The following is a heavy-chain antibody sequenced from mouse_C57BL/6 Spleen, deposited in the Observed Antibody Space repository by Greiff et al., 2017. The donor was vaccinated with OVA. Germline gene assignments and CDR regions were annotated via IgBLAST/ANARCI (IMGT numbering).Heavy chain of an antibody. CDR2: INPNYGTT. D-gene: IGHD1-1*01. J-gene: IGHJ1*03. CDR3: AREVHYYGSSPSYWYFDV. CDR1: GYSFTDYN. Sequence: VHVKQSGPELVKPGASVKISCKASGYSFTDYNMNWVKQSNGKSLEWIGVINPNYGTTSYNQKFKGKATLTVDQSSSTAYMQLNSLTSEDSAVYYCAREVHYYGSSPSYWYFDVWGTGTTVTVSS. V-gene: IGHV1-39*01.